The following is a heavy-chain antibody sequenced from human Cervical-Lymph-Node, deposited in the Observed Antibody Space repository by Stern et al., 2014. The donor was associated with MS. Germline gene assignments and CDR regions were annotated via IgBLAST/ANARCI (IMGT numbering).Heavy chain of an antibody. CDR1: GFTFSSHV. J-gene: IGHJ4*02. D-gene: IGHD2-8*01. V-gene: IGHV3-30*14. CDR2: ICHGDNYN. Sequence: VQLVESGGGVVQPGGSLRLSCAASGFTFSSHVMHWVRQAPGKALEWVSFICHGDNYNAYADSVKGRFTISRDNSNNPLSLQMNSLRAEDTDVYCCVREDGDFDYWGQGTLVTVSS. CDR3: VREDGDFDY.